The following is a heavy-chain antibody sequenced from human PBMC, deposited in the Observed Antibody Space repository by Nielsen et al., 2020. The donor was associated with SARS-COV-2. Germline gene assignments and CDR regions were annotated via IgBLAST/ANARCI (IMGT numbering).Heavy chain of an antibody. D-gene: IGHD6-13*01. CDR1: GFTFSDYY. Sequence: GESLKISCAASGFTFSDYYMHWVRQATGKGLEWVSAIGTGGDTFYPGSVKGRFTISRENAKNSLYLQMNSLRAGDTAVYYCARAGALSSSWYSMDFWGQGTTVTVSS. V-gene: IGHV3-13*01. CDR2: IGTGGDT. J-gene: IGHJ6*02. CDR3: ARAGALSSSWYSMDF.